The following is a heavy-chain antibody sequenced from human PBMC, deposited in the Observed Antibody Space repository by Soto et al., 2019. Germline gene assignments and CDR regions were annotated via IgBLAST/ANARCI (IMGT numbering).Heavy chain of an antibody. Sequence: PGGSLRLSCAASGFTFSSYAMSWVRQAPGKGLEWVSAISGSGGSTYYADSVKGRFTISRDNSKNTLYLQMNSLRAEDTAVYYCAKAFHGSGSYYWVYYFDYWGQGTLVTVSS. CDR2: ISGSGGST. CDR1: GFTFSSYA. D-gene: IGHD3-10*01. CDR3: AKAFHGSGSYYWVYYFDY. V-gene: IGHV3-23*01. J-gene: IGHJ4*02.